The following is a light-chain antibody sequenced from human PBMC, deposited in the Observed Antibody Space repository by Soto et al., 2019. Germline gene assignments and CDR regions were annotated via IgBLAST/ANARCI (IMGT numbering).Light chain of an antibody. CDR2: YDD. CDR3: AAWDDSLNGWV. J-gene: IGLJ3*02. V-gene: IGLV1-36*01. Sequence: QSVLTQPPSASEAPRQRVTISCSGSSSNIGTNGVNWYQQLPGKAPKLLLYYDDLLPSGVSDRFSGSKSGTSASLAISGLQYEDEADYYCAAWDDSLNGWVFGGGTKVTVL. CDR1: SSNIGTNG.